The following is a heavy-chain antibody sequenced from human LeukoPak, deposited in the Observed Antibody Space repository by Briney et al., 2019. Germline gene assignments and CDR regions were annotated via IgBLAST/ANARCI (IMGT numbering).Heavy chain of an antibody. V-gene: IGHV3-30*03. CDR1: GFTFSSYG. D-gene: IGHD3-16*01. Sequence: GGSLRLSCAASGFTFSSYGMHWVRQAPGKGLEWVAVISYDGSNKYYADSVKGRFTISRDNSKNTLYLQMNSLRPEDTAVYYCARDYDYALYLNWFDPWGQGTLVTVSS. CDR2: ISYDGSNK. CDR3: ARDYDYALYLNWFDP. J-gene: IGHJ5*02.